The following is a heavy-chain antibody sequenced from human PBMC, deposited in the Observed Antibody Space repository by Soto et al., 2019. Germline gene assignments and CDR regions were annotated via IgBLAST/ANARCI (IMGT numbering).Heavy chain of an antibody. CDR3: ARDRQLIAARPTYYYYYYGMDV. D-gene: IGHD6-6*01. V-gene: IGHV3-33*01. J-gene: IGHJ6*02. Sequence: GGSLRLSCAASGFTFSSYGMHWVRQAPGKGLEWVAVIWYDGSNKYYADSVKGRFTSSRDNSKNTLYLQMNSLRAEDTAVYYCARDRQLIAARPTYYYYYYGMDVWGQGTTVTVSS. CDR1: GFTFSSYG. CDR2: IWYDGSNK.